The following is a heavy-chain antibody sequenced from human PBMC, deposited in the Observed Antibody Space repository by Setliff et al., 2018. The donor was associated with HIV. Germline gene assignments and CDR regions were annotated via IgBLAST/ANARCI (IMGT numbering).Heavy chain of an antibody. V-gene: IGHV3-11*06. J-gene: IGHJ4*02. CDR2: IRGEADGGET. CDR3: ARASAATYCSGGACYLPDY. D-gene: IGHD2-15*01. CDR1: GYSIRSGYY. Sequence: LSLTCAVSGYSIRSGYYWGWIRQSPGKGLEWVARIRGEADGGETEYAAPVKGRFTVSRDNAKNSLYLQMNSLRAEDTATYYCARASAATYCSGGACYLPDYWGQGTLVTVSS.